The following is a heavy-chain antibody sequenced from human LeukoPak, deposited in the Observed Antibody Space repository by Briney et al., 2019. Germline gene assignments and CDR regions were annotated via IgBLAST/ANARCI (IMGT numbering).Heavy chain of an antibody. J-gene: IGHJ4*02. CDR2: IIPIFGTA. D-gene: IGHD4-17*01. V-gene: IGHV1-69*05. Sequence: ASVKVSCKASGGTFSSYAISWVRQAPGQGLEWMGRIIPIFGTANYAQKFQGRVTITTDESTSTAYMELSSLRSEDTAVYYCARESRIPTTVTTGYFDYWGQGTLVTVSP. CDR3: ARESRIPTTVTTGYFDY. CDR1: GGTFSSYA.